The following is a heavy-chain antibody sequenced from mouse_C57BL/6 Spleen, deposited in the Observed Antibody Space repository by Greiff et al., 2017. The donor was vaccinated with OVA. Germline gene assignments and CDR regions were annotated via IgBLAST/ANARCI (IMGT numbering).Heavy chain of an antibody. CDR2: INPNNGGT. CDR1: GYTFTDYY. CDR3: ARDYLGAMDY. J-gene: IGHJ4*01. Sequence: VQLQQSGPELVKPGASVKISCKASGYTFTDYYMNWVKQSHGKSLEWIGDINPNNGGTSYNQKFKGKATLTVDKSSSTAYMELRSLTSEDSAVYYCARDYLGAMDYWGQGTSVTVSS. V-gene: IGHV1-26*01. D-gene: IGHD3-3*01.